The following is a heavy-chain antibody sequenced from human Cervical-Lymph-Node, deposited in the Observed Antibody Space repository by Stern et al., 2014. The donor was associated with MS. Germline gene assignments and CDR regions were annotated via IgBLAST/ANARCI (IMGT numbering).Heavy chain of an antibody. CDR2: IYYHGST. CDR1: GGSISSGGYY. CDR3: ARAYYDFWSPHALDY. D-gene: IGHD3-3*01. V-gene: IGHV4-31*01. Sequence: QEQLQESGPGLVKPSQTLSLTCTVSGGSISSGGYYWSWIRQHPGKGLVWIGYIYYHGSTYYNPTSQTPVSITAYTAKNQISLDLSSVTAADTAVYYCARAYYDFWSPHALDYWGQGTLVTVSS. J-gene: IGHJ4*02.